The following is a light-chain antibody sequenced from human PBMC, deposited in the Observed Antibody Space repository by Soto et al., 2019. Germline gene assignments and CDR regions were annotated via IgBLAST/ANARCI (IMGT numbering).Light chain of an antibody. CDR1: QSVSSSS. CDR2: GTS. CDR3: QRYGSSPLIT. V-gene: IGKV3-20*01. Sequence: ETVLTQSPGTLSLSPGERATLSCRASQSVSSSSLAWYQQRPGQAPRLLIYGTSSRATGIPDRSSGSGSGTDFTLTISRLEPEDFAVYFCQRYGSSPLITFGQGTRLEIK. J-gene: IGKJ5*01.